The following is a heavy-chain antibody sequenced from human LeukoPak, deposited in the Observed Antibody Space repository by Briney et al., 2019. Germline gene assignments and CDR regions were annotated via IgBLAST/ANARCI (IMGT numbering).Heavy chain of an antibody. CDR3: AKDPNGDYIAATWFDP. J-gene: IGHJ5*02. CDR1: GFTFSNYA. CDR2: ITGSGGHT. V-gene: IGHV3-23*01. D-gene: IGHD4-17*01. Sequence: RGSLRLSCAASGFTFSNYAMSWVRQAPGKGLEWVSGITGSGGHTLYADSVKGRFTISRDNSKNTLYLQMNSLRADDTAVYYCAKDPNGDYIAATWFDPWGQGTLVTVSS.